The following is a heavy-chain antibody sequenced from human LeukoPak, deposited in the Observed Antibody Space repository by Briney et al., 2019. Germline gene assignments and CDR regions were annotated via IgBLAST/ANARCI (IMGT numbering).Heavy chain of an antibody. Sequence: GGSLRLSCAASGFTFSSYAMHWVRQAPGKGLGWVAVISYDGSNKYYADSVKGRFAISRDNSKNTLYLQMNSLRAEDTAVYYCARAPRALPPKRTYGMDVWGKGTTVTVSS. J-gene: IGHJ6*04. V-gene: IGHV3-30*09. D-gene: IGHD1-26*01. CDR2: ISYDGSNK. CDR1: GFTFSSYA. CDR3: ARAPRALPPKRTYGMDV.